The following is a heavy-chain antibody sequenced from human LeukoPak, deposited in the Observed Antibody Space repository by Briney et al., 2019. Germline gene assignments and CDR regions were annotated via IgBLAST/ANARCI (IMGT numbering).Heavy chain of an antibody. D-gene: IGHD6-19*01. Sequence: GGSLRLSCAAPGFTFSSYAMSWVRQAPGKGLEWVSVISGSGGNTYYADSVKGRFTISRDNSKNTLYLQMNSLRAEDTAIYYCAKDGKGAPVAGTGYFDYWGQGTLVTVSS. J-gene: IGHJ4*02. V-gene: IGHV3-23*01. CDR1: GFTFSSYA. CDR2: ISGSGGNT. CDR3: AKDGKGAPVAGTGYFDY.